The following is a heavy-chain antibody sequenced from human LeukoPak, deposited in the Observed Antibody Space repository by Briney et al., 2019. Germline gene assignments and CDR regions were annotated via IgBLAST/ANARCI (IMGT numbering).Heavy chain of an antibody. CDR2: ISSGSDYT. D-gene: IGHD3-10*01. Sequence: PGGPLRLSCAASGFSFSSHGMSWVRQAPGKGPEWVSSISSGSDYTYFADSVKGRFTISRDNSKNTLYLQMNSLRVGDTAIYYCAKIGVIGNWYYDVWGRGTLVTVSS. CDR3: AKIGVIGNWYYDV. V-gene: IGHV3-23*01. CDR1: GFSFSSHG. J-gene: IGHJ2*01.